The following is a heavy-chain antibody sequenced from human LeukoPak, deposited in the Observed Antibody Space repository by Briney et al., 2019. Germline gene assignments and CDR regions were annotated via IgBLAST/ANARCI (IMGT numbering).Heavy chain of an antibody. D-gene: IGHD5-12*01. J-gene: IGHJ4*02. CDR3: ARDQGTATMHPFDY. V-gene: IGHV1-8*01. Sequence: ASVKVSCKASGYTFTSYDINWVGQATGQGLEWMGWMNPNSGNTGYAQKFQGRVTMTRNTSISTAYMELSSLRSDDTAVYYCARDQGTATMHPFDYWGQGTLVTVSS. CDR1: GYTFTSYD. CDR2: MNPNSGNT.